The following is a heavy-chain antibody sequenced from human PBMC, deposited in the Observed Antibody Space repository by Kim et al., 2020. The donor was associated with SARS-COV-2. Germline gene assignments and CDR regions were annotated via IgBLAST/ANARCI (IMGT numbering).Heavy chain of an antibody. CDR2: IIPIFGTA. J-gene: IGHJ6*02. V-gene: IGHV1-69*06. CDR1: GGTFSSYA. CDR3: ARVTQQPSTGYGMDV. Sequence: SVKVSCKASGGTFSSYAISWVRQAPGQGLEWMGGIIPIFGTANYAQKFQGRVTITADKSTSTAYMELSSLRSEDTAVYYCARVTQQPSTGYGMDVWGQGTTVTVSS. D-gene: IGHD6-13*01.